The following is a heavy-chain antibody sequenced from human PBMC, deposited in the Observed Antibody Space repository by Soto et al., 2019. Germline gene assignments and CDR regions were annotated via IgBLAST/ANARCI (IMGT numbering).Heavy chain of an antibody. CDR1: GFIFSSYW. Sequence: GGSLRLSCAASGFIFSSYWMSWVRQAPGKGLEWVAHIKEEGSGKYYVDSVKGRFTLSRDNAKNSLYLQMNSLRAEDTAVYYCVRDGPASSWFDPWGQGTLVTVSS. V-gene: IGHV3-7*03. CDR3: VRDGPASSWFDP. CDR2: IKEEGSGK. J-gene: IGHJ5*02.